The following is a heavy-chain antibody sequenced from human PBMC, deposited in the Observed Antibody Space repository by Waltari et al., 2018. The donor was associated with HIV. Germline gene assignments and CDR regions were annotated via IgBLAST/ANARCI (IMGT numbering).Heavy chain of an antibody. CDR1: GYSIRSGFY. CDR3: ARARGHSYGSDEGFDY. V-gene: IGHV4-38-2*01. CDR2: SHQGGDS. J-gene: IGHJ4*02. D-gene: IGHD5-12*01. Sequence: QLLLQESGPGLVKPSETLSLICAVSGYSIRSGFYWGWIRQPPGKGLEWIGSSHQGGDSYYNPSLQSGVTISVDTSKNQVSLKLRSVTAADTAAYYCARARGHSYGSDEGFDYWGQGTLVTVSS.